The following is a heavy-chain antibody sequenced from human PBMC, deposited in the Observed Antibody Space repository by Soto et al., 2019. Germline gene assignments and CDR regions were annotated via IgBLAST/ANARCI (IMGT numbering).Heavy chain of an antibody. CDR3: ARDNGIAGSFDP. CDR2: ISISSRTI. J-gene: IGHJ5*02. V-gene: IGHV3-48*02. CDR1: GFTFRSYS. Sequence: GGSLRLSRAASGFTFRSYSMNWVRQAPGKGLEWVSYISISSRTIYYADSVKGRFTISRDDAKNSLYLQMNSLRDEDTSVYYCARDNGIAGSFDPWGQGTLVTVSS. D-gene: IGHD6-13*01.